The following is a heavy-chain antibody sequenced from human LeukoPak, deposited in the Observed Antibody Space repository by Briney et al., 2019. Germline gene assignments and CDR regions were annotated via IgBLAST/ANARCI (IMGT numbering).Heavy chain of an antibody. Sequence: ASVKVSCKASGGTFSSYAIIWVRQAPGQGLEWMGRIIPILGIANYAQKFQGRVTITADKSTSTAYMELSSLRSEDTAVYYCARDRGPGTWYFDYWGQGTLVTVSS. CDR1: GGTFSSYA. D-gene: IGHD1-7*01. CDR2: IIPILGIA. V-gene: IGHV1-69*04. CDR3: ARDRGPGTWYFDY. J-gene: IGHJ4*02.